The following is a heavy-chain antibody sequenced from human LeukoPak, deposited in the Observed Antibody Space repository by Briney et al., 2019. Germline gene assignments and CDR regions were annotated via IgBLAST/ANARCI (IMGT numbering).Heavy chain of an antibody. D-gene: IGHD2-15*01. CDR1: GGSISSYY. V-gene: IGHV4-59*01. CDR3: ARGYCSGGSCYTRYFDY. Sequence: SETLSLTCTVSGGSISSYYWSWIRQPPGKGLEWIGYIYYSGSTNYNPSLKSRVTISVDTSKNQFSLKLSSVTAADTAVYYCARGYCSGGSCYTRYFDYWGQGTLVTVSS. J-gene: IGHJ4*02. CDR2: IYYSGST.